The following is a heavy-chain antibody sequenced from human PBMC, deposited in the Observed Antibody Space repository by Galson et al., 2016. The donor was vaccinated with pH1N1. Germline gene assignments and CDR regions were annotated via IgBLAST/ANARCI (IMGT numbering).Heavy chain of an antibody. D-gene: IGHD1-26*01. Sequence: CAISGDSVSSLDAAWNWIRQSPSGGLEWLGRTYYRSRWIYDYAGSVSGRITINPDTSKNQFSLQLSSVTPEDTAVYYCAREGVTESGRWENAFAIWGQGTMVTVS. CDR3: AREGVTESGRWENAFAI. V-gene: IGHV6-1*01. J-gene: IGHJ3*02. CDR2: TYYRSRWIY. CDR1: GDSVSSLDAA.